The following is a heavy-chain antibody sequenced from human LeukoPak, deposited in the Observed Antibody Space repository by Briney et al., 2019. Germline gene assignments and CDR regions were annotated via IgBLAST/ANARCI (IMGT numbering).Heavy chain of an antibody. Sequence: PGGSLRLSCAASGFTFDDYAMHWVRQVPGKGLEWVSVISWNSGSMGYADSVKGRFTISRDNAKNSLYLQMNSLRAEDTALYYCTKEGGGVYYLDYWGQGTLVTVSS. V-gene: IGHV3-9*01. J-gene: IGHJ4*02. CDR1: GFTFDDYA. CDR2: ISWNSGSM. D-gene: IGHD5/OR15-5a*01. CDR3: TKEGGGVYYLDY.